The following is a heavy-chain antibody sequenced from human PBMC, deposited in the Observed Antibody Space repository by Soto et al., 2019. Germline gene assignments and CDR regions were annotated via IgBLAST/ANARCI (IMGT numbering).Heavy chain of an antibody. J-gene: IGHJ4*02. CDR3: AKLIGYCSSTSCPQVDC. D-gene: IGHD2-2*01. CDR2: INPSGGST. Sequence: ASVKVSCKASGYTFTSYYMHWVRQAPGQGLEWMGIINPSGGSTSYAQKFQGRVTMTRDTSTSTVYMELSSLRSEDTAVYYCAKLIGYCSSTSCPQVDCWGQGTLVTVSS. V-gene: IGHV1-46*03. CDR1: GYTFTSYY.